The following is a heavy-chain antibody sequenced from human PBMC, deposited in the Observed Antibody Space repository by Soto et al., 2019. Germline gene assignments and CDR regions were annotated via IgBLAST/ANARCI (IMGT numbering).Heavy chain of an antibody. J-gene: IGHJ5*02. Sequence: PSETLSLTCTVSGGSISSSSFHWGWIRQPPGKGLEWIGSIYYSGSTYYSPSLKSRVTISVDTSKNQFSLKLCSVTAADTAVYYCARREGATGTKWWFDPWGQGTLVTVSS. CDR1: GGSISSSSFH. CDR3: ARREGATGTKWWFDP. D-gene: IGHD1-7*01. V-gene: IGHV4-39*01. CDR2: IYYSGST.